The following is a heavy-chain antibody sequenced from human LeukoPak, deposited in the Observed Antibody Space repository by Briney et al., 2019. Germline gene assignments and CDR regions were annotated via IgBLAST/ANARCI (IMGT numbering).Heavy chain of an antibody. V-gene: IGHV3-7*03. J-gene: IGHJ3*02. D-gene: IGHD2-2*02. CDR1: GFTSGTYW. Sequence: PGGSLRLSCTASGFTSGTYWMSWVRQAPGKGLEWVANIKQDGSEKYYVDSVKGRFTISRDNAKNSLFLQMNSLRAEDTAIYYCARGTILTPSIWGQGTMDTVSS. CDR2: IKQDGSEK. CDR3: ARGTILTPSI.